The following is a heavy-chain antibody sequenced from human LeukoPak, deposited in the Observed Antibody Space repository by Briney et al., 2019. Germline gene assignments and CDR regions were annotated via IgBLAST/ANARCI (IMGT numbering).Heavy chain of an antibody. CDR2: ISGGGDST. CDR3: ANDSSSSNFYFGMDV. D-gene: IGHD6-19*01. Sequence: GGSLRLSCTASGFTFSNYHITWVRQAPGTGLAWVSRISGGGDSTYYADSVKGRFTISRDNSKNTLYLQMNSLRADDTAVYYCANDSSSSNFYFGMDVWGQGTTVTVSS. J-gene: IGHJ6*02. CDR1: GFTFSNYH. V-gene: IGHV3-23*01.